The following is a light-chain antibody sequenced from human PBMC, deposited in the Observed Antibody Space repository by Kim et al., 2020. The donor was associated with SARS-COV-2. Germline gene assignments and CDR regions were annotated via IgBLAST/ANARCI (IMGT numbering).Light chain of an antibody. CDR3: KQSYSTRLT. CDR1: QSSSSY. V-gene: IGKV1-39*01. CDR2: DAP. J-gene: IGKJ4*02. Sequence: ASVANRVTVICRASQSSSSYLNWYQQKPGQAPRFLIYDAPRLQSGVPSRVSGSGSGIDFSLTTSSMQPEEFAIYYCKQSYSTRLTFGGGTKV.